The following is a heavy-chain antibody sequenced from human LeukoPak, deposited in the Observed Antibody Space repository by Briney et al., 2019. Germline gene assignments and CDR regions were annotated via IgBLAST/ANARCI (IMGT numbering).Heavy chain of an antibody. CDR3: AREVLDTAMVGDDAFDI. CDR2: NSNGGDT. D-gene: IGHD5-18*01. Sequence: GGSLRLSRAASGFPVRVNYMSWVRQAPGEGLGSGSVNSNGGDTYYADPVKDRFTISKDISKNTLYLQMNSLRAQDTAVYFCAREVLDTAMVGDDAFDIWGQGTMVTVSS. V-gene: IGHV3-53*01. CDR1: GFPVRVNY. J-gene: IGHJ3*02.